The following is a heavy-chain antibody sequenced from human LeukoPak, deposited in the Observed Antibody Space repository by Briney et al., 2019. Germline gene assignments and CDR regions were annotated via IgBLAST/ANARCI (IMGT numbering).Heavy chain of an antibody. D-gene: IGHD6-19*01. CDR1: GFTFSSYG. Sequence: GGSLRLSCTASGFTFSSYGMHWVRQAPGKGLEWVAFIRYDGSNKYYADSVKGRFTISRDNSKNTLYLQMNSLRAEDTAVYYCAKRYSTGWYAEYFQHWGQGTLVTVSS. J-gene: IGHJ1*01. CDR3: AKRYSTGWYAEYFQH. CDR2: IRYDGSNK. V-gene: IGHV3-30*02.